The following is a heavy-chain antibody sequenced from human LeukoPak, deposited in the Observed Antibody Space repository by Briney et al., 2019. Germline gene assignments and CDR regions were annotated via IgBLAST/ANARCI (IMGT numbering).Heavy chain of an antibody. CDR1: GGSFSGYY. J-gene: IGHJ4*02. CDR3: ARHLYYYDSSGYRY. D-gene: IGHD3-22*01. Sequence: SETLSLTCAVYGGSFSGYYWSWIRQPPGKGLEWIGEINHSGSTNYNPSLKSRVTISVDTSKNQFSLKLSSVTAADTAVYYRARHLYYYDSSGYRYWGQGTLVTVSS. CDR2: INHSGST. V-gene: IGHV4-34*01.